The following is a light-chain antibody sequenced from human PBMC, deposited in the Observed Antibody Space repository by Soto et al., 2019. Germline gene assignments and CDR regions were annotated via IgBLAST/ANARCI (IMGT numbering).Light chain of an antibody. J-gene: IGLJ1*01. CDR1: RSDIGSYNY. Sequence: LTQPAAVSGSPGQSITISCSGTRSDIGSYNYVAWYQQFPGKPPKILIYGVSNRPSGVSSRFSGSKSGNTASLTISGLQAEYEADYYCISYTGSSTSYVFGSGTKVTVL. CDR3: ISYTGSSTSYV. V-gene: IGLV2-14*01. CDR2: GVS.